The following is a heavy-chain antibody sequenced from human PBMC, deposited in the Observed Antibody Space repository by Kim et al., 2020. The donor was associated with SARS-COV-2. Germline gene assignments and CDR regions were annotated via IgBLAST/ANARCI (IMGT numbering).Heavy chain of an antibody. CDR1: GGSFSGYY. D-gene: IGHD3-3*01. V-gene: IGHV4-34*01. J-gene: IGHJ3*02. CDR2: INHSGST. CDR3: ARAERITIFGVVIPLDDAFDI. Sequence: SETLSLTCAVYGGSFSGYYWSWIRQPPGKGLEWIGEINHSGSTNYNPSLKSRVTISVDTSKNQFSLKLSSVTAADTAVYYCARAERITIFGVVIPLDDAFDIWGQGTMVTVSS.